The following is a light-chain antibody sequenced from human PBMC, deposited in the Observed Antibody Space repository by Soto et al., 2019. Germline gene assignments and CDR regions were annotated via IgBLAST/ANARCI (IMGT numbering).Light chain of an antibody. V-gene: IGKV3-20*01. CDR1: QSVSSSY. CDR3: QQYGSSPPLT. Sequence: EIVLTQYPGTLSLSPGERVTLSCRASQSVSSSYLAWYQQKPGQAPRLLIYGASSRATGIPDRFSGSGSGTDFTLTISRLEPEDFAVYYCQQYGSSPPLTFGGGTKVEIK. J-gene: IGKJ4*01. CDR2: GAS.